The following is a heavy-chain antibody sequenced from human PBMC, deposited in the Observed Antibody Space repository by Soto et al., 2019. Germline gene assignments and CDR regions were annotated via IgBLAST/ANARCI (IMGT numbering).Heavy chain of an antibody. CDR2: IFSSGST. V-gene: IGHV4-4*07. CDR3: AREGSYSAYNFAHGIQLWSFDF. J-gene: IGHJ4*02. Sequence: RFLTCTVSGGSINTFYWSWVRQPAGKGLEWIGRIFSSGSTSFNPSLESRVAMSVDTSKNHFSLNLSSVTAADMAVYYCAREGSYSAYNFAHGIQLWSFDFWGQGALVTVSS. CDR1: GGSINTFY. D-gene: IGHD5-12*01.